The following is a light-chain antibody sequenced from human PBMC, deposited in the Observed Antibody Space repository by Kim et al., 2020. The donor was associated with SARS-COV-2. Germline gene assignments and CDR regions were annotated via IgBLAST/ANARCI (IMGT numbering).Light chain of an antibody. CDR1: QSISSW. Sequence: DIQMTQSPSTLSASVGDRVTITCRASQSISSWLAWYQQKPGKAPKLLIYKASTLESGVPSRFSGSGSGTEFTLTISSLQPDDFASYHCQHYNSESYTLGQGTKLEI. CDR3: QHYNSESYT. J-gene: IGKJ2*01. V-gene: IGKV1-5*03. CDR2: KAS.